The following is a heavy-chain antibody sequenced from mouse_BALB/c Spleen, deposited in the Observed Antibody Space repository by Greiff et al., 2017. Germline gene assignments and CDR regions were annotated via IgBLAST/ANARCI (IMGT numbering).Heavy chain of an antibody. CDR3: ARQGSIRSWFAY. V-gene: IGHV5-6-2*01. Sequence: EVMLVESGGGLVKLGGSLKLSCAASGFTFSSYYMSWVRQTPEKRLELVAAINSNGGSTYYPDTVKGRFTISRDNAKNTLYLQMSSLKSEDTALYYCARQGSIRSWFAYWGQGTLVTVSA. D-gene: IGHD1-1*01. CDR1: GFTFSSYY. J-gene: IGHJ3*01. CDR2: INSNGGST.